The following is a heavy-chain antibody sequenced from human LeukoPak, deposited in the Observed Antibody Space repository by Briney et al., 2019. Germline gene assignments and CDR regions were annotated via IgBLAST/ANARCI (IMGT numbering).Heavy chain of an antibody. Sequence: PGGSLRLSCAASGFTFSSYAMSWVRQAPGKGLGWVSAISGSGGSTYYADSVKGRFTISRDNSKNTLYLQMNSLRAEDTAVYYCAKDLNGDYVSLFDYWGQGTLVTVSS. J-gene: IGHJ4*02. CDR1: GFTFSSYA. CDR3: AKDLNGDYVSLFDY. V-gene: IGHV3-23*01. D-gene: IGHD4-17*01. CDR2: ISGSGGST.